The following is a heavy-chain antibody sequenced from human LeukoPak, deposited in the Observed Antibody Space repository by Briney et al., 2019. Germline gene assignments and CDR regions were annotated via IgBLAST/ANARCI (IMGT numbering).Heavy chain of an antibody. Sequence: ASVKVSCKASRYIFTSYYMHWVRQAPGQGLEWMGIINPSGGSTSYAQKFQGRVTMTRDTSTSTVYMELSSLRSEDTAVYYCARDRGEKLANNWFDPWGQGTLVTVSS. D-gene: IGHD6-13*01. CDR3: ARDRGEKLANNWFDP. CDR1: RYIFTSYY. V-gene: IGHV1-46*01. CDR2: INPSGGST. J-gene: IGHJ5*02.